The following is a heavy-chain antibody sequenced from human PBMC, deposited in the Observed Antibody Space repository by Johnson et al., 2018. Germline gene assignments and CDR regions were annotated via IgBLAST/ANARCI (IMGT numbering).Heavy chain of an antibody. CDR1: GGSISSGSYY. CDR2: IYTSGST. CDR3: AGDFVAVAGTVYYYYMDV. Sequence: QVQLQESGPGLVKPSQTLSLTCTVSGGSISSGSYYWSWIRQPAGKGLEWIGRIYTSGSTNYNPSLKSRVTISVDTSKDQFSLKLRSVTAADPAGNYCAGDFVAVAGTVYYYYMDVWGKGTTVTVSS. J-gene: IGHJ6*03. V-gene: IGHV4-61*02. D-gene: IGHD6-19*01.